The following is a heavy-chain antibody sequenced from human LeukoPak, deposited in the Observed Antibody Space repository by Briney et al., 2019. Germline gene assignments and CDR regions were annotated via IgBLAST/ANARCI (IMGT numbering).Heavy chain of an antibody. CDR3: ARDPYSSGWYKDAFDI. Sequence: PGGSLRLSCAASGFTFSSYSMNWVRQAPGKGLEWVSSISGSSSYINYADSVKGRFTISRDNAQNSLFLQLNSLRAEDTAVYYCARDPYSSGWYKDAFDIWGQGTMVTVSS. V-gene: IGHV3-21*01. J-gene: IGHJ3*02. CDR1: GFTFSSYS. CDR2: ISGSSSYI. D-gene: IGHD6-19*01.